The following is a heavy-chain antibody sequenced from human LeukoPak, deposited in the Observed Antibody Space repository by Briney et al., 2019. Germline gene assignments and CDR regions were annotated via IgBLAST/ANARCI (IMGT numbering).Heavy chain of an antibody. V-gene: IGHV4-59*01. J-gene: IGHJ4*02. D-gene: IGHD6-19*01. Sequence: PSETLSLTCTVSGGSISSYYWSWIRQPPGKGLEWIGYIYYSGSTNYNPSLKSRVTISVDTSKNQFSLKLSSVTAADTAVYYCARDGSAVFDYWGQGTLVTVSS. CDR1: GGSISSYY. CDR2: IYYSGST. CDR3: ARDGSAVFDY.